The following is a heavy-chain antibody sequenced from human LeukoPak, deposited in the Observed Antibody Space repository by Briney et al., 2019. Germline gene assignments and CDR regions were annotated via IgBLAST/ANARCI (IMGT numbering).Heavy chain of an antibody. CDR2: IYYSGST. J-gene: IGHJ3*02. CDR1: GGSISSYY. CDR3: ARGGGLRYFDWLFGSDAFDI. V-gene: IGHV4-59*12. Sequence: SETLSLTCTVSGGSISSYYWSWIRQPPGKGLEWIGYIYYSGSTNYNPSLKSRVTISVDTSKNQFSLKLSSVTAADTAVYYCARGGGLRYFDWLFGSDAFDIWGQGTMVTVSS. D-gene: IGHD3-9*01.